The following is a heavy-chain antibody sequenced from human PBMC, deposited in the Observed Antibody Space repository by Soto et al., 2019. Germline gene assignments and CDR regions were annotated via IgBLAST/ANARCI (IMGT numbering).Heavy chain of an antibody. J-gene: IGHJ4*02. D-gene: IGHD3-3*01. V-gene: IGHV4-31*03. CDR1: GGSVSSGSYY. CDR2: IYYTGNT. Sequence: PSETLSLTCTVSGGSVSSGSYYWSWIRQHPGRGLEWIGYIYYTGNTYYNPSLKSRLAISVDTSKNQFSLKLTSVTAADTAVYYCARDPRRAYYHDHWRQGTLVTGSS. CDR3: ARDPRRAYYHDH.